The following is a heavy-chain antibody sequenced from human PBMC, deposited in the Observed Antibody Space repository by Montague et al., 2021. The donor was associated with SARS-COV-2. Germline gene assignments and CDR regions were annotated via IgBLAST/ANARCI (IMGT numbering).Heavy chain of an antibody. D-gene: IGHD3-10*01. CDR2: MHFTGKT. J-gene: IGHJ4*02. CDR3: ARDRFDFGAGRQGTIDF. CDR1: GDSITNHY. V-gene: IGHV4-4*07. Sequence: SETLSLTCSVSGDSITNHYWSWIRQPAGKGLEWIGRMHFTGKTSFSPFFSSRLTMSADTSKNQLSLKLTSVTAADTAIYFCARDRFDFGAGRQGTIDFWGQGTLVTVSS.